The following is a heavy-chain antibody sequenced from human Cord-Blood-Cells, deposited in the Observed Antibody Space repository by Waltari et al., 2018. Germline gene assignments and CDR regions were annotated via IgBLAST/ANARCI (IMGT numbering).Heavy chain of an antibody. Sequence: EVQLVESGGVVVQPGGSLRLSCAASGFTLDDYAMHWVRQAPGKGLEWVSLISWDGGSTYYADSVKGRFTISRDNSKNSLYLQMNSLRAEDTALYYCARGGLGRDAFDIWGQGTMVTVSS. J-gene: IGHJ3*02. V-gene: IGHV3-43D*03. CDR1: GFTLDDYA. CDR2: ISWDGGST. CDR3: ARGGLGRDAFDI. D-gene: IGHD3-10*01.